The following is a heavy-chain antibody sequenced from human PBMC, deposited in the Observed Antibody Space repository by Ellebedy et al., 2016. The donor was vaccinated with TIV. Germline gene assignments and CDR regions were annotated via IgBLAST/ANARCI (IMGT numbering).Heavy chain of an antibody. V-gene: IGHV4-34*01. Sequence: ESLKISCAASGFTFSNAWMSWVRQAPGKGLEWIGEINHSGSTNYNPSLKSRVTISVDTSKNQFSLKLSSVTAADTAVYYCARLSYYGSGSLDYWGQGTLVTVSS. CDR3: ARLSYYGSGSLDY. CDR1: GFTFSNAW. D-gene: IGHD3-10*01. CDR2: INHSGST. J-gene: IGHJ4*02.